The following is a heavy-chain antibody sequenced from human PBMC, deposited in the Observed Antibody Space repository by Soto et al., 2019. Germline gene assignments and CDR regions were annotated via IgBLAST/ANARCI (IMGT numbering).Heavy chain of an antibody. J-gene: IGHJ5*02. CDR3: ARPRTNGGAYRGRMSNWFDP. D-gene: IGHD2-8*01. Sequence: PSETLSLTCTVSGGSISSSSYYWGWIRQPPGKGLEWIGSIYYSGSTYYNPSLKSRVTISVDTSKNQFSLKLSSVTAADTAVYYCARPRTNGGAYRGRMSNWFDPWGPGTLVNVSS. V-gene: IGHV4-39*01. CDR1: GGSISSSSYY. CDR2: IYYSGST.